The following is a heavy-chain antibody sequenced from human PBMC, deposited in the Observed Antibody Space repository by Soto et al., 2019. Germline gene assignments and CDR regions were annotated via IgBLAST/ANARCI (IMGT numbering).Heavy chain of an antibody. CDR2: IYYSGNT. D-gene: IGHD5-18*01. CDR3: ARIPPDTYMTSWFDP. Sequence: SETLSLTCTVSGDSVTSGDYCWSWIRQPPGKGLEWIGYIYYSGNTNYSPSLKSRVAISLDTSHNQSSLKLSSVTAADTAVYFCARIPPDTYMTSWFDPWGQGTLVTVSS. CDR1: GDSVTSGDYC. V-gene: IGHV4-61*08. J-gene: IGHJ5*01.